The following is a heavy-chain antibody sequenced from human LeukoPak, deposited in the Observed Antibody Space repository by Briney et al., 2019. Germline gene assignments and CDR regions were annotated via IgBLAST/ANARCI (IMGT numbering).Heavy chain of an antibody. D-gene: IGHD5-12*01. CDR1: GFTFSGYS. CDR2: ISSTSSTL. Sequence: GGSLRLSCAASGFTFSGYSMNWVRQAPGKGLEWVSYISSTSSTLLYTDSVKGRFIISRDNAKNSLYLQMNSLRAEDTAVYYFARESAYAFDYWGQGILVTVSS. V-gene: IGHV3-48*01. J-gene: IGHJ4*02. CDR3: ARESAYAFDY.